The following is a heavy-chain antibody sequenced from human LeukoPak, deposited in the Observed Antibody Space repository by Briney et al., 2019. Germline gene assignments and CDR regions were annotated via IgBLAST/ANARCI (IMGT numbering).Heavy chain of an antibody. V-gene: IGHV3-30*04. CDR1: GFTFSSYA. D-gene: IGHD3-3*01. Sequence: GGSLRLSCAASGFTFSSYAMHWVRQAPGKGLEWVVVISYDGSNKYYAGSVKGRFTISRDNSKNTLYLQMNSLRAEDTAVYYCTRTIDGDYVDYWGQGTLVTVSS. CDR3: TRTIDGDYVDY. CDR2: ISYDGSNK. J-gene: IGHJ4*02.